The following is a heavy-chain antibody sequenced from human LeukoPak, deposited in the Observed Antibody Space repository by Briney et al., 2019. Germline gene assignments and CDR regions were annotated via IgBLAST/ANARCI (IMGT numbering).Heavy chain of an antibody. V-gene: IGHV3-74*01. CDR3: ASAYGGNSYYYGMDV. J-gene: IGHJ6*02. D-gene: IGHD4-23*01. CDR1: GFTFSIYW. CDR2: INSDGSST. Sequence: GGSLRLSCAASGFTFSIYWMHWVRQAPGKGLVVVSRINSDGSSTSYADSVKGRFTISRDNAKNSLYLQMNSLRDEDTAVYYCASAYGGNSYYYGMDVWGQGTTVTVSS.